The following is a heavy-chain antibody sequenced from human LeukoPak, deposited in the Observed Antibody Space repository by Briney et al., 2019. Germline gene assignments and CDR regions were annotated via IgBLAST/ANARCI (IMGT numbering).Heavy chain of an antibody. CDR1: GSTFSSYA. J-gene: IGHJ3*02. CDR2: ISYDGSNK. CDR3: ARDPHCSSASCYAAFDI. Sequence: GGSLRLSCAASGSTFSSYAMHWVRQAPDKGLEWGAVISYDGSNKYYADSVRGRFTISRDNSKHTLYLQMNSLRAEDTAVYYCARDPHCSSASCYAAFDIWGQGTMVTVSS. V-gene: IGHV3-30*04. D-gene: IGHD2-2*01.